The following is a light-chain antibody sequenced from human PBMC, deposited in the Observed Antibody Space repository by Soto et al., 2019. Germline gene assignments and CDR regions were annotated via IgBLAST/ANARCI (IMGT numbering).Light chain of an antibody. CDR3: HQYASSPLT. J-gene: IGKJ4*01. Sequence: EIVLTQXPGTLSLSPGERAALSCRASQSVGNNFLGWYQQKPGQSPRLLIYHATNRATGIPDRFSGTASGTDFTLTISRLEPEDFAVYYCHQYASSPLTFGGGTKVEIK. V-gene: IGKV3-20*01. CDR1: QSVGNNF. CDR2: HAT.